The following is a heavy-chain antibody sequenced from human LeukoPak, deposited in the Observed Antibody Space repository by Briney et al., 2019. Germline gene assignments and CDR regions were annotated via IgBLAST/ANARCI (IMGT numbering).Heavy chain of an antibody. CDR2: IHGSSDST. J-gene: IGHJ4*02. V-gene: IGHV3-23*01. D-gene: IGHD3-3*01. CDR3: ARISWSRAWDFDF. CDR1: AFTFSSYA. Sequence: GGSLRLSCAASAFTFSSYAMSWVRQAPGKGLEWVSTIHGSSDSTYYADSVKGRFTISRDNSKNTLYLQMNSLRAEDTAVYYCARISWSRAWDFDFWGQGTLVTVSS.